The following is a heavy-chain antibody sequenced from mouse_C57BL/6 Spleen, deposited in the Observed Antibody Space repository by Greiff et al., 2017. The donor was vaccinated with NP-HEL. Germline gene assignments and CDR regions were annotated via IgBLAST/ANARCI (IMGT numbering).Heavy chain of an antibody. J-gene: IGHJ3*01. CDR1: GFTFTDYY. V-gene: IGHV7-3*01. Sequence: EVMLVESGGGLVQPGGSLSLSCAASGFTFTDYYMSWVRQPPGKALEWLGFIRNKANGYTTEYSASVKGRFTISRDNSQSILYLQMNALRAEDSATYYCARYMDYDSAWFAYWGQGTLVTVSA. D-gene: IGHD2-4*01. CDR2: IRNKANGYTT. CDR3: ARYMDYDSAWFAY.